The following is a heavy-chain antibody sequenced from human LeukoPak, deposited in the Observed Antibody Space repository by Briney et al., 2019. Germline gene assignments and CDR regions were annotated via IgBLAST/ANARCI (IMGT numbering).Heavy chain of an antibody. CDR2: IKQDGNET. D-gene: IGHD6-19*01. CDR3: ARQRGSGCLDY. Sequence: PGGSLRLSCAASRFTLSNYWMSWVRQAPGKGLEWVANIKQDGNETYYVDSVKGRFTISRDNAKNSLSLQMSSLRAEDTAVYYCARQRGSGCLDYWGQGTLVTVSS. CDR1: RFTLSNYW. V-gene: IGHV3-7*01. J-gene: IGHJ4*02.